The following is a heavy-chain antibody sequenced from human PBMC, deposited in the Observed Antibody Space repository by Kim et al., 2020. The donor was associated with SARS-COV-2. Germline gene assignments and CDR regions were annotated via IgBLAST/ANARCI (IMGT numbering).Heavy chain of an antibody. V-gene: IGHV4-38-2*02. Sequence: SETLSLTCTVSSYSISSGFYWGWIRQTPGKGLEWIGSIYHSGSTYYNPSLKSRVTISVDTSKNQFSLRLSSVTAADTAVYYCARDGRDRGFDYWGQGTLV. J-gene: IGHJ4*02. CDR1: SYSISSGFY. CDR3: ARDGRDRGFDY. D-gene: IGHD3-10*01. CDR2: IYHSGST.